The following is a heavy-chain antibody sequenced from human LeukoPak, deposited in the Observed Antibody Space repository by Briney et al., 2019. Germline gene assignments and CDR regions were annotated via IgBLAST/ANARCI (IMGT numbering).Heavy chain of an antibody. CDR2: FDPEDGET. V-gene: IGHV1-24*01. J-gene: IGHJ4*02. D-gene: IGHD1-26*01. CDR1: GYTLTESS. CDR3: ATVVGATGGLFDY. Sequence: ASVKVSCKVSGYTLTESSMHWVRQAPGKGLEWMGGFDPEDGETIYAQKFQGRVTMTEDTSTDTAYMELSSLRSEDTAVYYCATVVGATGGLFDYWGQGTLVTVSS.